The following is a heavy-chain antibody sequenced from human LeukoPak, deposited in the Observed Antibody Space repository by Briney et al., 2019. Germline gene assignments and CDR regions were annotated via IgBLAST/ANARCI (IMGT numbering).Heavy chain of an antibody. V-gene: IGHV4-59*08. D-gene: IGHD6-19*01. CDR3: ARFVPVAGTFDY. CDR1: GGSISSYY. J-gene: IGHJ4*02. Sequence: SETLSLTCTVSGGSISSYYWSWIRQPPGKGLEWIGYIYYSGSTNYNPSLKSRVTISVDTSKNQFSLKLSSVTAADTAVYYCARFVPVAGTFDYWGQGTLVTVSS. CDR2: IYYSGST.